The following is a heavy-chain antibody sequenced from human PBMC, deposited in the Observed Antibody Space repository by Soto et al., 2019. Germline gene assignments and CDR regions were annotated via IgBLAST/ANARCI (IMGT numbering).Heavy chain of an antibody. J-gene: IGHJ4*02. D-gene: IGHD2-15*01. CDR1: GLTFSSYA. Sequence: EVQLLESGGGLVQPGGSMRLSCAASGLTFSSYAMSWVRQAPGKGLEWVSAISGSGGSTYYADSVKGRFTISRDNSKNMLYLQMNSLRAEDTAVYYCAKTSSGRIVVVVAAVMGGYYFDYWGQGTLVTVSS. CDR2: ISGSGGST. CDR3: AKTSSGRIVVVVAAVMGGYYFDY. V-gene: IGHV3-23*01.